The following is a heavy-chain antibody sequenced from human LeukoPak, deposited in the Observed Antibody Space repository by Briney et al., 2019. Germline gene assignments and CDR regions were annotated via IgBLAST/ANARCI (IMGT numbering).Heavy chain of an antibody. CDR1: GFTFSGYW. V-gene: IGHV3-7*01. J-gene: IGHJ4*02. CDR2: IKQDGSEK. D-gene: IGHD3-10*01. CDR3: ARDFGSRGSGTLYYFDY. Sequence: GGSLRLSCAASGFTFSGYWMSWVRQAPGKGLEWVANIKQDGSEKYYVDSVKGRFTISTDNAKNSLYLQMNSLRAEDTAVYYCARDFGSRGSGTLYYFDYWGQGTLVTVSS.